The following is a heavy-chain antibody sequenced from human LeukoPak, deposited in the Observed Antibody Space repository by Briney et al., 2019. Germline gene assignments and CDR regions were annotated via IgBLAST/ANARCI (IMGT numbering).Heavy chain of an antibody. CDR1: GGSFSGYY. J-gene: IGHJ4*02. CDR3: ARKKGLQYYFDY. D-gene: IGHD4-11*01. Sequence: KPSETLSLTCAVYGGSFSGYYWSWIRQPSGKGLEWIGEINHSGSTNYNPSLKSRVTISVDTSKNQFSLKLSSVTAADTAVYYCARKKGLQYYFDYWGQGTLVTVSS. V-gene: IGHV4-34*01. CDR2: INHSGST.